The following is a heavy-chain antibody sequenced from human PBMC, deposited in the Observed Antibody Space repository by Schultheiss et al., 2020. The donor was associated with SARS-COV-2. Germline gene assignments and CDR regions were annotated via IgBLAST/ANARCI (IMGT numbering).Heavy chain of an antibody. CDR2: ISSKGDKT. CDR1: GFIFKSAW. D-gene: IGHD6-19*01. V-gene: IGHV3-64*04. CDR3: ARDGIAVAGHYYMDV. Sequence: GGSLRLSCTASGFIFKSAWMTWVRQAPGKGLEHVSGISSKGDKTHYGDSVKGRFTISRDNSKNTLYLQMNSLRAEDTAVYYCARDGIAVAGHYYMDVWGKGTTVTVSS. J-gene: IGHJ6*03.